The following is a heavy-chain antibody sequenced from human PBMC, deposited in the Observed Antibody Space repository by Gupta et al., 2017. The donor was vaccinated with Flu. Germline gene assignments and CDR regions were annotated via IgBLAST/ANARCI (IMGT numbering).Heavy chain of an antibody. D-gene: IGHD6-13*01. CDR2: IYSGGST. CDR3: ARDGGSWTPGDY. J-gene: IGHJ4*02. Sequence: ELQLVETGGGLIQPGGSPRLSCAASGFTVSSNYMSWVRQAQGKGLEWVSVIYSGGSTYYADSVKGRVTSSRDNSKNTLYLQMNSLRAEGTAGYYCARDGGSWTPGDYWGQGTLVTVSA. V-gene: IGHV3-53*02. CDR1: GFTVSSNY.